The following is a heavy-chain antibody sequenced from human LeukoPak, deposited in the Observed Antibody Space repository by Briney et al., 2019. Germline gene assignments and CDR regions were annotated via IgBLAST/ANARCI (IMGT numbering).Heavy chain of an antibody. CDR1: GFTFSSYW. CDR2: IKQDGSEK. CDR3: ARDLNRLVGATEYNWFDP. D-gene: IGHD1-26*01. V-gene: IGHV3-7*01. Sequence: PGGSLRLSCAASGFTFSSYWMSWVRQAPGKGLEWVANIKQDGSEKYYVDSVKGRFTISRDNAKNSLYLQMNSLRAEDTAVYYCARDLNRLVGATEYNWFDPWGQGTLVTVSS. J-gene: IGHJ5*02.